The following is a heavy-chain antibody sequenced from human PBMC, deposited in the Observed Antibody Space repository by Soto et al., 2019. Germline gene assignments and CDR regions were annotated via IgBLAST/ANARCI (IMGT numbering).Heavy chain of an antibody. CDR3: AKRANSGPGSQYFDN. CDR1: GFTFISYS. Sequence: HPGGSLRLSCAASGFTFISYSMIFFRQSPVEWLEWVSGFRTGGDDATTYYADSVKGRFTISRDNSKNMLFLQMNSLRAEDTAIYYCAKRANSGPGSQYFDNWGQGTLVTVSS. J-gene: IGHJ4*02. D-gene: IGHD3-10*01. CDR2: FRTGGDDATT. V-gene: IGHV3-23*01.